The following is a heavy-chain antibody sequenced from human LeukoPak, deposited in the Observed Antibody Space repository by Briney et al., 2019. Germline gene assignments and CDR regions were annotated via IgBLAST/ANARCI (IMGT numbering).Heavy chain of an antibody. V-gene: IGHV1-2*02. CDR1: GYTFTGYY. CDR3: ARALKYTGSRPDY. Sequence: ASVKVSCKASGYTFTGYYMHCVRQAPGQGLEWMGWINPNSGGTNYAQKFQGRVTMTRDTPISTAYMELSRLRSDDTAVYYCARALKYTGSRPDYWGQGTLDTVSS. J-gene: IGHJ4*02. CDR2: INPNSGGT. D-gene: IGHD1-26*01.